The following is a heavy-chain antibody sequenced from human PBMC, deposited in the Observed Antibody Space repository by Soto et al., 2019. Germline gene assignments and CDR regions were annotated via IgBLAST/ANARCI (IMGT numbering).Heavy chain of an antibody. V-gene: IGHV3-48*02. J-gene: IGHJ3*02. CDR1: GFSFSDYA. CDR3: ARDHYYAFDI. CDR2: FGITGKSG. Sequence: EERLVESGGDLVHPGGSLRLSCAASGFSFSDYAMNWVRQAPGKGLEWVSWFGITGKSGDYADSVKGRFTISRDNARNSVHLQMSSLRDEDTAVYYCARDHYYAFDIWGQGTMVTVS. D-gene: IGHD1-26*01.